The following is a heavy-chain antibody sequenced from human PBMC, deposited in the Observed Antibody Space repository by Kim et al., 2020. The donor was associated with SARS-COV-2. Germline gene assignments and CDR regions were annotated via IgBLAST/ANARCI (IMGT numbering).Heavy chain of an antibody. CDR2: TYYRSKWNN. CDR3: ASGYRYGLDY. D-gene: IGHD5-18*01. J-gene: IGHJ4*02. V-gene: IGHV6-1*01. CDR1: GDSVSSNIVG. Sequence: SQTLSLTRAISGDSVSSNIVGWHWIRQTPSRGLEWLGRTYYRSKWNNDYAVSVKSRMTINPDTSKNQFSLQLNSVIPEDTAVYYCASGYRYGLDYWGQGT.